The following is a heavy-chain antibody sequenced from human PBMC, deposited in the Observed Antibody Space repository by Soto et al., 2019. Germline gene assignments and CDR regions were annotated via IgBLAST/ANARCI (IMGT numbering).Heavy chain of an antibody. CDR3: ARSADILTGYCIWSGYYYYYMDV. D-gene: IGHD3-9*01. CDR2: MNPNSGNT. V-gene: IGHV1-8*01. CDR1: GYTFTSYD. J-gene: IGHJ6*03. Sequence: QVQLVQSGAEVKKPGASVKVSCKASGYTFTSYDINWVRQASGQGLEWMGWMNPNSGNTGYAQKFQGRATMSRNTPISTAYMELSSLRSEDTAVYYCARSADILTGYCIWSGYYYYYMDVWGKGTTVTVSS.